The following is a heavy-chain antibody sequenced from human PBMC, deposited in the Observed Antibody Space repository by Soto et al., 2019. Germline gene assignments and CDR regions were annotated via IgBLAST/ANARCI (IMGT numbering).Heavy chain of an antibody. CDR3: ARTLPNRQLFDS. V-gene: IGHV4-4*02. J-gene: IGHJ4*02. D-gene: IGHD1-1*01. CDR2: IYNSGRY. Sequence: SETLSLTCAVSGGSINSRYWWSWVRQSPGKGLEWIGEIYNSGRYNYNPSLESRLTISIDTSKNQFSLRLASVTAADTAVYYCARTLPNRQLFDSWSQGTLVTVSS. CDR1: GGSINSRYW.